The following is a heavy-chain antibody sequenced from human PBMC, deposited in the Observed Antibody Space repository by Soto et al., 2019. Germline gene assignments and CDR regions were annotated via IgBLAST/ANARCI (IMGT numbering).Heavy chain of an antibody. CDR2: ISYDGSNK. CDR3: AIDIRYFDWSNSGGFDI. J-gene: IGHJ3*02. V-gene: IGHV3-30*03. Sequence: PGGSLRLSCAASGFSFSNYGMHWVRQAPGKGLEWVAIISYDGSNKYYIDSVKGRFTISRDNSKNTLYLQMNSLGAEDTAVYYCAIDIRYFDWSNSGGFDIWGQGTMVT. D-gene: IGHD3-9*01. CDR1: GFSFSNYG.